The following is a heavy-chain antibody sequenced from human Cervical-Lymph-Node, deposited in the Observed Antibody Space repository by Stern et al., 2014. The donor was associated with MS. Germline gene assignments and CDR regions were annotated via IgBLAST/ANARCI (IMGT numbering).Heavy chain of an antibody. J-gene: IGHJ4*02. Sequence: EVQLVESGAEVKKPGESLKISCKLSGYSFTIYYIAWVRQMPGKGLEWMGVISPYDSDTPSSPPCQGQVTISADKSIPTAYLQWSSLRASDTAMYYCARHVQGFDYWGQGTLVTVSS. CDR1: GYSFTIYY. V-gene: IGHV5-51*01. CDR2: ISPYDSDT. CDR3: ARHVQGFDY.